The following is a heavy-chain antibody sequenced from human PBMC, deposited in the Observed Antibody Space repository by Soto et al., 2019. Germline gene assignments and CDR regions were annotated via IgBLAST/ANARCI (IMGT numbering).Heavy chain of an antibody. CDR2: ISYDGSNK. CDR3: AKDLLPVTTLRSGMDV. D-gene: IGHD4-17*01. CDR1: GFTFSSYG. V-gene: IGHV3-30*18. J-gene: IGHJ6*02. Sequence: GGSLRLSCAASGFTFSSYGMHWVRQAPGKGLEWVAVISYDGSNKYYADSVKGRFTISRDNSKNTLYLQMNSLRAEDTAVYYCAKDLLPVTTLRSGMDVWGQGTTVTVSS.